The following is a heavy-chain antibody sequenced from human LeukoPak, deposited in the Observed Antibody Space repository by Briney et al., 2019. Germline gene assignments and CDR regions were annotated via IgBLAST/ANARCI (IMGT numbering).Heavy chain of an antibody. Sequence: GRSLRLSCAASGFTFSTFAMHWVRQAPGKGPECVAVISYDGSNTYYADSVRGRFTIPRDNSKNTLGLQMNSLRADDTAVYYCAKEGIEVAGRPYYFDYWGQGTLVTVSS. CDR2: ISYDGSNT. CDR1: GFTFSTFA. J-gene: IGHJ4*02. D-gene: IGHD6-19*01. V-gene: IGHV3-30*18. CDR3: AKEGIEVAGRPYYFDY.